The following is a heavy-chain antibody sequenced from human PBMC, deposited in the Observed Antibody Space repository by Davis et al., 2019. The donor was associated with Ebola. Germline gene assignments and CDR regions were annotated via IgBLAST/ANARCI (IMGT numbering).Heavy chain of an antibody. J-gene: IGHJ4*02. Sequence: ASVKVSCKASGYTFTANYMHWVRQAPGQGLEWMGWINPNSGGTNYAPKFQGRVTMTRDTSISTAYMELSRLRSDDTAVDYCARDSSDCTGGVCTALFDHWGQGTLVTVSS. V-gene: IGHV1-2*02. CDR3: ARDSSDCTGGVCTALFDH. CDR2: INPNSGGT. D-gene: IGHD2-8*02. CDR1: GYTFTANY.